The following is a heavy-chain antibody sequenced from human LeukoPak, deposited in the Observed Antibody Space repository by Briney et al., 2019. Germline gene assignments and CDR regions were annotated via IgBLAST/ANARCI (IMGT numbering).Heavy chain of an antibody. CDR3: AKAPVTTCSGAYCYPFDY. D-gene: IGHD2-15*01. CDR1: GFTLSSYA. J-gene: IGHJ4*02. CDR2: ISVSGNT. Sequence: GGTLRLSCAASGFTLSSYAMSWVRQGPGKGLEWVSAISVSGNTYHADSVKGRFTISRDSSKNTLYLQMNSLRAEDAAVYYCAKAPVTTCSGAYCYPFDYWGQGTLVTVSS. V-gene: IGHV3-23*01.